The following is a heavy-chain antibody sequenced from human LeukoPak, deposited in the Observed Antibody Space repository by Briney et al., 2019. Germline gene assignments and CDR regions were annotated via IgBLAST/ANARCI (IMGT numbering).Heavy chain of an antibody. V-gene: IGHV1-69*05. CDR3: ARVEVGYPYYYYMDV. D-gene: IGHD5-12*01. Sequence: SVKVSCKASGYTFSSYAISWVRQAPGQGLEWMGGIIPIFGTANYAQKFQGRVTITTDESTSTAYMELSSLRSEDTAVYYCARVEVGYPYYYYMDVWGKGTTVTVSS. CDR2: IIPIFGTA. J-gene: IGHJ6*03. CDR1: GYTFSSYA.